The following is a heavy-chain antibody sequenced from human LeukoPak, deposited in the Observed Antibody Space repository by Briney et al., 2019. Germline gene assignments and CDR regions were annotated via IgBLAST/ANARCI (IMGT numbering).Heavy chain of an antibody. V-gene: IGHV3-72*01. Sequence: GGSLRLSCAGSGFTFSDHYIDWVRQAPGKGPEWAGRSRNKANSDTTEYAASVKGRFSISRDDSKNLQFLQMNSLRTEDTAVYYCAKGYSGLLVYALDVWGPGTRVTVSS. J-gene: IGHJ3*01. D-gene: IGHD5-12*01. CDR2: SRNKANSDTT. CDR3: AKGYSGLLVYALDV. CDR1: GFTFSDHY.